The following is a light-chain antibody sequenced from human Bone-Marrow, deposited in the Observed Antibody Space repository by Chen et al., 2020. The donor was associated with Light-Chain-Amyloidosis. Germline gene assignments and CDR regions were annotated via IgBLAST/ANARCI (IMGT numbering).Light chain of an antibody. CDR1: QSISSW. J-gene: IGKJ1*01. V-gene: IGKV1-5*01. CDR3: QQYNSYWT. Sequence: DLQHPPSPSTLSASVGDRVTITCRASQSISSWLAWYQQKPGKAPKLLSYDASSLESGVPSRVSGSGSGTEFTLTISSLQPDDFATYYCQQYNSYWTFGQGTKVEIK. CDR2: DAS.